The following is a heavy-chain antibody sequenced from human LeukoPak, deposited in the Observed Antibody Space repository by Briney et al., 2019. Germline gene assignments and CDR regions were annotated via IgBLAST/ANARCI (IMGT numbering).Heavy chain of an antibody. V-gene: IGHV4-34*01. CDR1: GGSFSGYY. D-gene: IGHD6-13*01. J-gene: IGHJ5*02. Sequence: SETLSLTCAVYGGSFSGYYWSWIRQPPGKGLEWIGSISYSGSTFYNPSLKSRVTISVDTSKNQFSLRLNSVTAADTSVYYCARHAAYSSLAWGQGTLVTVSS. CDR3: ARHAAYSSLA. CDR2: ISYSGST.